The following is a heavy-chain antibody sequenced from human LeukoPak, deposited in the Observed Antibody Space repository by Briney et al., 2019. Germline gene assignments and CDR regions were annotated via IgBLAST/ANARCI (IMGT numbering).Heavy chain of an antibody. V-gene: IGHV1-2*02. CDR2: INANSGGT. J-gene: IGHJ4*02. CDR1: VYTFTRYY. CDR3: TRGDY. Sequence: ASVKVSCKTSVYTFTRYYIHWVRPAPSQGLEWMGWINANSGGTIYAQKFQGRVTMTRDTSISTAYMGLSSLTSDDTAVYYCTRGDYWGQGTRVTVSS.